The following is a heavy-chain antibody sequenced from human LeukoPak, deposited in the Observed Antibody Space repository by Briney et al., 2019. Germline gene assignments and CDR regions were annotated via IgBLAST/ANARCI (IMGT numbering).Heavy chain of an antibody. V-gene: IGHV4-59*01. J-gene: IGHJ3*02. CDR2: IYYSGST. D-gene: IGHD2/OR15-2a*01. Sequence: SETLSLTCTVSGGSISSYYWSWIRQPPGKGLEWIGYIYYSGSTNYNPSLKSRVTISVDTSKNQFSLKLSSVTAADTAVYYCGRGFTTYDVFDIWGKGKMVTVFS. CDR3: GRGFTTYDVFDI. CDR1: GGSISSYY.